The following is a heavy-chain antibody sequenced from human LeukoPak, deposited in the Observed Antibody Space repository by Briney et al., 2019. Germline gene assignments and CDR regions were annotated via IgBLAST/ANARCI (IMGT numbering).Heavy chain of an antibody. J-gene: IGHJ6*02. Sequence: GGSLRLSCAASGFTFSSNYMSWVRQAPGKGLEWVSVIYSGGSTYYADSVKGRFTISRDNSKNALYLQMNSLRAEDTAVYYCAREDNWNYASYGMDVWGQGTTVTVSS. CDR1: GFTFSSNY. D-gene: IGHD1-20*01. V-gene: IGHV3-53*01. CDR2: IYSGGST. CDR3: AREDNWNYASYGMDV.